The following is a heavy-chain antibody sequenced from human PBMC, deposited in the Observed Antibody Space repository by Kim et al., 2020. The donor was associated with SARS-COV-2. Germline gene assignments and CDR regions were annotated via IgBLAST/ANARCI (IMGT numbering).Heavy chain of an antibody. CDR2: TYYRSKWYN. J-gene: IGHJ6*02. Sequence: SQTLSLTCAISGDSVSSNSAAWNWIRQSPSRGLEWLGRTYYRSKWYNDYAVSVKSRITINPDTSKNQFSLQLNSVTPEDTAVYYCAREAYRYCSSTSCFPLYYYYYYGMDVWGQGTTVTVSS. CDR1: GDSVSSNSAA. V-gene: IGHV6-1*01. D-gene: IGHD2-2*01. CDR3: AREAYRYCSSTSCFPLYYYYYYGMDV.